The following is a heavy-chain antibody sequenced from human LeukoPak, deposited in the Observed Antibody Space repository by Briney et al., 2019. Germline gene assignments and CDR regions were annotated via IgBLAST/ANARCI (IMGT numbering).Heavy chain of an antibody. CDR3: AREDPIVY. D-gene: IGHD3-16*02. V-gene: IGHV3-66*03. CDR1: GFTVSSNH. CDR2: VYSNGSA. J-gene: IGHJ4*02. Sequence: SGGSLRLSCAASGFTVSSNHINWVRQAPGKGLEWVAIVYSNGSAYYADSVKDRFTISTDNSKNTVYLQMNSLRAADTAVYYCAREDPIVYWGQGTLVTVSS.